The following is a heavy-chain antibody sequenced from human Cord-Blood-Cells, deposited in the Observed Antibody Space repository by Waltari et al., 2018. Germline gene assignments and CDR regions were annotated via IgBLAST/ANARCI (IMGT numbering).Heavy chain of an antibody. V-gene: IGHV3-72*01. J-gene: IGHJ4*02. CDR3: ARDLDY. Sequence: EVQLVESGGGLVQPGGSLRLSCAASGFTFSDHYMDWVRQAPGKGVEWVGRTRNKANSYPTEDAASVKGRFTISRDDSKNSLYLQMNSLKTEDTAVYYCARDLDYWGQGTLVTVSS. CDR2: TRNKANSYPT. CDR1: GFTFSDHY.